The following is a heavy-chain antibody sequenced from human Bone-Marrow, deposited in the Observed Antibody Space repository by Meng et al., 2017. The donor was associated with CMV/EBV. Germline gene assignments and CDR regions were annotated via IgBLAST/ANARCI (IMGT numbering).Heavy chain of an antibody. D-gene: IGHD6-6*01. V-gene: IGHV1-18*01. CDR3: ARSSSFLGGDY. CDR2: ISAYNGNT. CDR1: GYTFTSYG. Sequence: ASVKVSCKASGYTFTSYGISWVRQAPGQGLEWMGWISAYNGNTNYAQKLQGRVTMTTDTSTSTAYMELRSLRSDVAAVYYGARSSSFLGGDYWGQGTMVTVSS. J-gene: IGHJ4*02.